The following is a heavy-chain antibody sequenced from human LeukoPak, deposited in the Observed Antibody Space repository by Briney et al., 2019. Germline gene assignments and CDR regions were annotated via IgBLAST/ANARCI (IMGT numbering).Heavy chain of an antibody. D-gene: IGHD3-10*01. CDR1: GFTFSSYA. V-gene: IGHV3-23*01. Sequence: GGSLRLSCAASGFTFSSYAMSWVRHAPGKGLQWVSTISARGGTTYYADSVKGRFTISRDNAKNSLYLQMNSLRAEDTAVYYCARDGGPTVGGYCDYWGQGTLVTVSS. CDR2: ISARGGTT. J-gene: IGHJ4*02. CDR3: ARDGGPTVGGYCDY.